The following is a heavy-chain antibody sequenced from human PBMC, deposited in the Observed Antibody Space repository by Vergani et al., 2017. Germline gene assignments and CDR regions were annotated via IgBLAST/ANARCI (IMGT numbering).Heavy chain of an antibody. CDR3: ARLGPMVRGVMYVGAFDI. CDR1: GYTFTSFA. Sequence: QVQLVQSGAEVKKPGASVKVSCKASGYTFTSFAMHWVRQAPGQRLEWMGWINAGNGNTKYSQKFQGRVTITRDTSASTAYMELSSLRSEDTAVYYCARLGPMVRGVMYVGAFDIWGQGTMVTVSS. J-gene: IGHJ3*02. D-gene: IGHD3-10*01. V-gene: IGHV1-3*01. CDR2: INAGNGNT.